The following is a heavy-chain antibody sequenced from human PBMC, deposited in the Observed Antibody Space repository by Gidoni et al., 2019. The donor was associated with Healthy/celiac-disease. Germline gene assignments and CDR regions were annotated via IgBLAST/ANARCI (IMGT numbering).Heavy chain of an antibody. CDR2: IIPIFGTA. Sequence: QVQLVQSGAEVKKPGSSVKVSCKASGGTFSSYAISWVRQAPGPGLEWMGGIIPIFGTANYAQKFQGRVTITADESTSTAYMELSSLRSEDTAVYYCATKGYCSGGSCAPGVNWFDPWGQGTLVTVSS. V-gene: IGHV1-69*01. CDR1: GGTFSSYA. J-gene: IGHJ5*02. D-gene: IGHD2-15*01. CDR3: ATKGYCSGGSCAPGVNWFDP.